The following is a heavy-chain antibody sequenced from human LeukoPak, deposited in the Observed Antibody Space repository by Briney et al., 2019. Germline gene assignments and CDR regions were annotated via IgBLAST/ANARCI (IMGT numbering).Heavy chain of an antibody. CDR3: ARETRHCSSTSCSSLEYFQH. CDR1: GFIFSSYT. CDR2: ISSGSSYI. Sequence: GGSLRLSCAASGFIFSSYTMNWVRQAPGKGLEWVSSISSGSSYIYYADSVKGRFTISRDNAKNSLYLQVNSLRAEDTAVYYCARETRHCSSTSCSSLEYFQHWGQGTLVTVSS. V-gene: IGHV3-21*01. J-gene: IGHJ1*01. D-gene: IGHD2-2*01.